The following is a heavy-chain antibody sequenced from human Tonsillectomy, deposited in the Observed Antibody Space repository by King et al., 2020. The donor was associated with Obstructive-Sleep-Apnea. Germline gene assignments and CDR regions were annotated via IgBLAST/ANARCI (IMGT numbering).Heavy chain of an antibody. Sequence: VQLVESGGGVVQPGRSLRLSCAASGFTFSSYAMHWVRQAPGKGREWVAVISYDGSNKYYADSVKGRFTISRDNSKNTLYLQMNSLRAEDTAVYYCASRMVRGVIIGSLGYWGQGTLVTVSS. V-gene: IGHV3-30*04. CDR2: ISYDGSNK. D-gene: IGHD3-10*01. J-gene: IGHJ4*02. CDR1: GFTFSSYA. CDR3: ASRMVRGVIIGSLGY.